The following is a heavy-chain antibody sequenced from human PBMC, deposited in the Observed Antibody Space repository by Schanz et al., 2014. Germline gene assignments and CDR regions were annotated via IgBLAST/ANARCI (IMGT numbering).Heavy chain of an antibody. D-gene: IGHD4-17*01. V-gene: IGHV3-74*03. CDR3: GKDPHKDYGGKPQTLDM. CDR2: INSDDTTK. Sequence: VQLVESGGGVVQPGGSLRLSCAASGFTFTNLGMHWVRRAPGKGLVWVSRINSDDTTKTYADSVKGRFTISRDNGEDTTYLQMNSLRVEDTALYYCGKDPHKDYGGKPQTLDMWGQGTMVTVSS. CDR1: GFTFTNLG. J-gene: IGHJ3*02.